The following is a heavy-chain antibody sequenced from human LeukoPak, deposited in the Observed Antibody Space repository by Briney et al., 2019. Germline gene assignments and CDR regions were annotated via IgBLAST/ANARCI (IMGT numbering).Heavy chain of an antibody. CDR3: ARDGGSGYPDLNWFDP. V-gene: IGHV1-2*02. CDR1: GYTFTGYY. Sequence: GASVKVSCKASGYTFTGYYMRWVRQAPGQGLEWMGWINPNSGGTNYAQKFQGRVTMTRDTSISTAYMELSRLRSDDTAVYYCARDGGSGYPDLNWFDPWGQGTLVTVSS. J-gene: IGHJ5*02. CDR2: INPNSGGT. D-gene: IGHD3-22*01.